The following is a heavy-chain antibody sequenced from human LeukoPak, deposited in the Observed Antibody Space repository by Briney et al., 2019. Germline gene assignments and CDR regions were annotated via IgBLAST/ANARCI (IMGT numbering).Heavy chain of an antibody. CDR1: GFAFGSEA. CDR2: ISPGGGTT. Sequence: SGGSLRLSCAVSGFAFGSEAMSWVRQSPARGLEWVASISPGGGTTYYADYVKGRFTISRDNSKNTLYLQMYSLRAEDTAVYYCAKDRRGYCSSTSCLNWFDPWGQGTLVTVSS. J-gene: IGHJ5*02. V-gene: IGHV3-23*01. CDR3: AKDRRGYCSSTSCLNWFDP. D-gene: IGHD2-2*01.